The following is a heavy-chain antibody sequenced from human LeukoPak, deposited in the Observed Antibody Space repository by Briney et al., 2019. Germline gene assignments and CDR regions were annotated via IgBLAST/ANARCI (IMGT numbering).Heavy chain of an antibody. CDR2: ISSSSRYI. CDR3: ARFPSAYCMDV. CDR1: GFTFSSYS. D-gene: IGHD6-25*01. J-gene: IGHJ6*02. V-gene: IGHV3-21*01. Sequence: KTGVSLRLSCAASGFTFSSYSMNWVRQAPGKGLEWVSSISSSSRYIYYADSVKGRFTISRDNAKKSLYLQMNSLRAEDTAVYYCARFPSAYCMDVWGQGTTVTVS.